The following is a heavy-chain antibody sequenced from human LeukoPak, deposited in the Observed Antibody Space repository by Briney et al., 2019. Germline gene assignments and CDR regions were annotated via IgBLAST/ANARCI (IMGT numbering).Heavy chain of an antibody. Sequence: SETLSLTCTVSGGSINSRSDYWGWIRQPPGKGLEWIGSIYYSGSTHYNPSLKSRVTMSIDTSKDQFSLKLSSVTAADTAVYYCARRPGEYGGNDFDYWGQGTLVTVSS. CDR3: ARRPGEYGGNDFDY. J-gene: IGHJ4*02. CDR1: GGSINSRSDY. D-gene: IGHD4/OR15-4a*01. V-gene: IGHV4-39*01. CDR2: IYYSGST.